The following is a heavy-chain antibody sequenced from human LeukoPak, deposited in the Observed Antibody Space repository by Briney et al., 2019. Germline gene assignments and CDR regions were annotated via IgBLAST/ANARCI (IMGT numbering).Heavy chain of an antibody. CDR3: ARGMGWGLLTYENYYFDY. J-gene: IGHJ4*02. CDR2: INPNSGGT. D-gene: IGHD1-26*01. V-gene: IGHV1-2*02. Sequence: ASVKVSCKASGYTFTGYYMHWVRQAPGQGLEWMGWINPNSGGTNYAQKFQGRVTMTRDTSISTAYMELSRLRSDDTAVYYCARGMGWGLLTYENYYFDYWGQGTLVTVSS. CDR1: GYTFTGYY.